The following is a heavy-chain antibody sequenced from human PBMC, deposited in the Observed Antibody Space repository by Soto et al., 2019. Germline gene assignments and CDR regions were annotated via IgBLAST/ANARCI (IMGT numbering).Heavy chain of an antibody. D-gene: IGHD3-3*01. V-gene: IGHV1-69*13. Sequence: SVKVSCKASGGTFSSYAISWVRQAPGQGLEWMGGIIPIFGTANYAQKFQGRVTITADESTSTAYMELSSLRSEDTAVYYCARSLYDFWSGYPNWFDPWGQGTLVTVSS. CDR2: IIPIFGTA. J-gene: IGHJ5*02. CDR1: GGTFSSYA. CDR3: ARSLYDFWSGYPNWFDP.